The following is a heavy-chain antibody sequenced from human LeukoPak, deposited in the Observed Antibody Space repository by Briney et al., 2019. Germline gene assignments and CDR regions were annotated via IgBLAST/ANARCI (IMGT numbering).Heavy chain of an antibody. Sequence: SETLSLTCTVSGGSISSTSYCWGWIRQPPGKGLEWIGSIDYSGNTYYNPSLKSRVTISVDTSKNQFSLKLSSETASDTAVYYCARHHAIAAAGFDYWGQGTLVTVSS. D-gene: IGHD6-13*01. J-gene: IGHJ4*02. CDR2: IDYSGNT. V-gene: IGHV4-39*01. CDR3: ARHHAIAAAGFDY. CDR1: GGSISSTSYC.